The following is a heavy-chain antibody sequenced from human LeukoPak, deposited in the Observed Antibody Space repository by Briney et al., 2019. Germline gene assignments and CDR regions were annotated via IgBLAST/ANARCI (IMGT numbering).Heavy chain of an antibody. CDR1: GYTFNTYW. V-gene: IGHV5-51*01. CDR2: IYPGDSDT. J-gene: IGHJ3*01. D-gene: IGHD6-13*01. CDR3: ARQLSSSWYFDAFDL. Sequence: GESLKISCKASGYTFNTYWIGWVRQMPGKGLEWMGIIYPGDSDTRYSPSFQGQVTISADKATSTAYLQWSSLKASDTATYFCARQLSSSWYFDAFDLWGQGTMVTVSS.